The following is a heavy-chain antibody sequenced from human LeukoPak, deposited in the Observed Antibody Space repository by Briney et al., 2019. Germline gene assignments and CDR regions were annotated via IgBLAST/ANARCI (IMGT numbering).Heavy chain of an antibody. CDR2: IYYSGST. J-gene: IGHJ4*02. Sequence: SETLSLTCTVSGGSISSYYWSWIRQPPGEGLEWIGYIYYSGSTNYNPSLKSRVTISVDTSKNQFSLKLSSVTAADTAVYYCARGLAMVRGVNLYYFDYWGQGTLVTVSS. CDR3: ARGLAMVRGVNLYYFDY. D-gene: IGHD3-10*01. CDR1: GGSISSYY. V-gene: IGHV4-59*01.